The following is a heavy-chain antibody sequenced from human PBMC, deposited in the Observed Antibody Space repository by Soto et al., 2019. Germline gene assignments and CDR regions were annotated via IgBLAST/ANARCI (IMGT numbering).Heavy chain of an antibody. D-gene: IGHD1-1*01. CDR1: GYTFSAYY. CDR2: INPNSGGT. V-gene: IGHV1-2*02. J-gene: IGHJ3*02. CDR3: ARGATGTPSNDAFDI. Sequence: ASVKVSCKTSGYTFSAYYMHWVRQAPGQGLEWMGWINPNSGGTNYAQKFQGRVTMTRDTSISTAYMELSRLRSDDTAVYYCARGATGTPSNDAFDIWGQGTMVTVSS.